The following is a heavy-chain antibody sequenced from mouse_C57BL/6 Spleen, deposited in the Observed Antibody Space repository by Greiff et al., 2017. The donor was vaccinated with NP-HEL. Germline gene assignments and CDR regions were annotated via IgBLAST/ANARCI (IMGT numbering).Heavy chain of an antibody. J-gene: IGHJ4*01. CDR3: AREGSYDGYHYAMDY. CDR1: GYSITSGYY. Sequence: EVKLMESGPGLVKPSQSLSLTCSVTGYSITSGYYWNWIRQFPGNKLEWMGYISYDGSNNYNPSLKNRISITRDTSKNQFFLKLNSVTTEDTATYYCAREGSYDGYHYAMDYWGQGTSVTVSS. V-gene: IGHV3-6*01. D-gene: IGHD2-3*01. CDR2: ISYDGSN.